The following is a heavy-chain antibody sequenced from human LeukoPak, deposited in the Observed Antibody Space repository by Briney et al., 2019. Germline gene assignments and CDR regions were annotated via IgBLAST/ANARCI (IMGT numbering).Heavy chain of an antibody. D-gene: IGHD3-16*02. CDR1: GGSFSGYY. CDR3: ARGRYYDYVWGSYRSKYNWFDP. V-gene: IGHV4-34*01. Sequence: KPSETLSLTCAVYGGSFSGYYWSWIRQPPGKGQEWIGEINHSGSTNYNPSLKSRVTISVDTSKNQFSLKLSSVTAADTAVYYCARGRYYDYVWGSYRSKYNWFDPWGQGTLVTVSS. J-gene: IGHJ5*02. CDR2: INHSGST.